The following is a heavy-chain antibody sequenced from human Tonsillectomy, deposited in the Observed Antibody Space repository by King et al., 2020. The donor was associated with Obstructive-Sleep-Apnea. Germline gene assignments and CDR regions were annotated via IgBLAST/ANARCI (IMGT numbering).Heavy chain of an antibody. J-gene: IGHJ4*02. CDR2: IYYSGST. CDR3: AGEQTYSVLTGHFPDS. D-gene: IGHD3-9*01. Sequence: VQLQESGPGLVKPSQTLSLTCTVSGGSISTDDYYWTWIRQHPGKGLEWIGYIYYSGSTYYNPSLKSRLTISVDRSKNQFSLELRSVAAADTAVYYCAGEQTYSVLTGHFPDSWGQGTLVTVSS. V-gene: IGHV4-31*03. CDR1: GGSISTDDYY.